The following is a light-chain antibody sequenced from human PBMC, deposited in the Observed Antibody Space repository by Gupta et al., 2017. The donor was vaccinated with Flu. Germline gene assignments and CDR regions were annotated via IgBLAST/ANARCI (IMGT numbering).Light chain of an antibody. J-gene: IGKJ1*01. Sequence: ELVLTQSPGTLSSSPGQRATLSCRASQSVSSSYLAWYQQKPGQAPRLLIYGASRRATGIPDRFSGSGSGTDFTLTISRLEPEDFAVYYCQQYGSSLTWTLGQGTKVEIK. CDR2: GAS. CDR1: QSVSSSY. CDR3: QQYGSSLTWT. V-gene: IGKV3-20*01.